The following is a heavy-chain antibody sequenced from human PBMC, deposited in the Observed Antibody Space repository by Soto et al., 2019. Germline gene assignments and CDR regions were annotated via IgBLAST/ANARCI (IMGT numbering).Heavy chain of an antibody. CDR2: IYVTGSV. V-gene: IGHV4-31*03. J-gene: IGHJ5*02. Sequence: PPETLSFTCSFSVADLNSGNYYWRWVRQVPGKGLEWIGHIYVTGSVDYNPSLRDRITISQDTSERQFSLNLRLVTAADTAVYYCARLRIATNNYKWFDPWGQGTLVTGSS. CDR1: VADLNSGNYY. CDR3: ARLRIATNNYKWFDP. D-gene: IGHD2-21*01.